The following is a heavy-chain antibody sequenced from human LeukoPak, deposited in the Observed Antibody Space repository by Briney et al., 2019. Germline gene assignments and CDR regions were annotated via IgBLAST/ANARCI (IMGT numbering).Heavy chain of an antibody. Sequence: KPSETLSLTCAVYGGSFSGYYWSWIRQPPGKGLEWIGEINHRGRTNYNPSLKSRVTISADTSKNQFSLKLSFVAAADTAVYYCARGGFYYDFRSGYYPFHGWFDPWGQGTLVTVSS. CDR2: INHRGRT. V-gene: IGHV4-34*01. J-gene: IGHJ5*02. CDR1: GGSFSGYY. CDR3: ARGGFYYDFRSGYYPFHGWFDP. D-gene: IGHD3-3*01.